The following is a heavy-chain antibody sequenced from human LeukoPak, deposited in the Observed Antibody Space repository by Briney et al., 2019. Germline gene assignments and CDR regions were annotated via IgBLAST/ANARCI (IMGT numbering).Heavy chain of an antibody. V-gene: IGHV1-2*02. J-gene: IGHJ6*03. D-gene: IGHD3-3*01. Sequence: ASVKVSCKASGYTFTGYYMHWVRQAPGQGLEWMGWINPNSGGTNYAQKFQGRVTMTRDTSISTAYMELSRLRSDDTAVYYSARRGKDFWSGYYGGYYYYYMDVWGKGTTVTVSS. CDR2: INPNSGGT. CDR3: ARRGKDFWSGYYGGYYYYYMDV. CDR1: GYTFTGYY.